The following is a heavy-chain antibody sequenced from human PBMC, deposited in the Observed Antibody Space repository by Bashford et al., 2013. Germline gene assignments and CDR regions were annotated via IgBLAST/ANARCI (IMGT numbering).Heavy chain of an antibody. D-gene: IGHD6-6*01. J-gene: IGHJ5*02. V-gene: IGHV1-18*01. Sequence: VASVKVSCKASGYIFTNYGISWVRQAPGQGLEWMGWISAYNGNTNYAQQLQGRVTMTRDTSISTAYMELSRLRSDDTAVYYCARGRSSSALGWFDPWGQGTLVTVSS. CDR3: ARGRSSSALGWFDP. CDR1: GYIFTNYG. CDR2: ISAYNGNT.